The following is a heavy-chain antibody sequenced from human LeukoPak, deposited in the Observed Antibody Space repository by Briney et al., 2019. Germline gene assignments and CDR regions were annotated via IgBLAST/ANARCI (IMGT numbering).Heavy chain of an antibody. D-gene: IGHD2-15*01. CDR2: IYYSGST. V-gene: IGHV4-59*01. Sequence: SETLSLTCTVSGGSINSYYWNWIRQPPGKGLGWIGYIYYSGSTNYNPSLKSRVTISVDTSKNQFSLKLSSVTAADTAVYFCAREDMAAFDYWGQGTLVTVSP. CDR1: GGSINSYY. J-gene: IGHJ4*02. CDR3: AREDMAAFDY.